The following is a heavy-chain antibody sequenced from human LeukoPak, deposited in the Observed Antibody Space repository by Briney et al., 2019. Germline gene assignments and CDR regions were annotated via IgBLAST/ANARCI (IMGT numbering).Heavy chain of an antibody. CDR1: GFTFDDYA. CDR3: AKDMVAVAGDGYYYGMDV. Sequence: GGSLRLSCAASGFTFDDYAMHWVRQAPGKGLEWVSGISWNSGSIGYADSVKGRFTISRDNAKNSLYLQMNSLRAEDTALYYCAKDMVAVAGDGYYYGMDVWGQGTTVTVSS. J-gene: IGHJ6*02. V-gene: IGHV3-9*01. D-gene: IGHD6-19*01. CDR2: ISWNSGSI.